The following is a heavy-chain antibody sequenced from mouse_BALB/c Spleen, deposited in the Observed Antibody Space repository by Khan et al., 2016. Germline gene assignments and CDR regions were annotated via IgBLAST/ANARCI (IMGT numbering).Heavy chain of an antibody. J-gene: IGHJ2*02. Sequence: QVQLKESGAELMKPGASVKISCKATGYTFSNYWIEWVKQRPGHGLEWIGEILPRSGSTNFNENFKGKATFTADTSSNTAYMQLSSLTSEDSAAYYFARTDRLGYFDYWGQGSSLTVSS. D-gene: IGHD4-1*01. CDR3: ARTDRLGYFDY. CDR2: ILPRSGST. CDR1: GYTFSNYW. V-gene: IGHV1-9*01.